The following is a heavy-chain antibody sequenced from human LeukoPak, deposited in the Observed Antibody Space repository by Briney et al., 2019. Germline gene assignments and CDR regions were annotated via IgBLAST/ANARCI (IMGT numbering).Heavy chain of an antibody. D-gene: IGHD1-26*01. V-gene: IGHV3-23*01. Sequence: GGSLRLSCAGSGFTFSNYAMTWVRQAPGKGLERVSSVSGSGRNTFYPDSVEGRFTISRDNSKNTVYLQMNSLRADDTAVYYCVKSRRVGANQRGLFDYWGQGTLVTVSP. J-gene: IGHJ4*02. CDR1: GFTFSNYA. CDR3: VKSRRVGANQRGLFDY. CDR2: VSGSGRNT.